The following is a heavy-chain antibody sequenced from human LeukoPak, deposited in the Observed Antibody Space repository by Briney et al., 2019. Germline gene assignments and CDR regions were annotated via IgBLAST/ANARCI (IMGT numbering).Heavy chain of an antibody. CDR2: IIPIFGPA. D-gene: IGHD4-23*01. V-gene: IGHV1-69*13. CDR1: GGTFSSYA. Sequence: GASVKVSCKASGGTFSSYAISWVRQAPGQGLEWMGGIIPIFGPANYAQRFQGRVTITADESTSTAYMELSSLLSEDAAVYYCAKDGGNPPWDHYYGMDVWGQGTTVTVSS. CDR3: AKDGGNPPWDHYYGMDV. J-gene: IGHJ6*02.